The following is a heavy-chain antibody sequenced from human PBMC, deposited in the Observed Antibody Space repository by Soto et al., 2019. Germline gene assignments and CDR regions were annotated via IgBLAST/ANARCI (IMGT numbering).Heavy chain of an antibody. CDR3: VRTSLVVAAATREDY. J-gene: IGHJ4*02. CDR2: INSDGSST. CDR1: GFTFSSYW. Sequence: EVQLVESGGGLVQPAGSLRLSCAASGFTFSSYWMHWVRQAPGKGLVWVSRINSDGSSTSYADSVKGRFTISRDNAKNTLYLQMNSLRAEDTAVYYGVRTSLVVAAATREDYWGQGTLVTVSS. V-gene: IGHV3-74*01. D-gene: IGHD2-15*01.